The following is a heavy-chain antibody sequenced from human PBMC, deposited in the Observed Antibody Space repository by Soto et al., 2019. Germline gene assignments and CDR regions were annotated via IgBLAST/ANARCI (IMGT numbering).Heavy chain of an antibody. CDR3: EKHYYDSSGYVFDY. Sequence: PGKGLEWVSAISGSGGSTYYADSVKGRFTISRDNAKNSLYLQMNSLRAEDTAVYYCEKHYYDSSGYVFDYWGQGTLVTVSS. CDR2: ISGSGGST. D-gene: IGHD3-22*01. J-gene: IGHJ4*02. V-gene: IGHV3-23*01.